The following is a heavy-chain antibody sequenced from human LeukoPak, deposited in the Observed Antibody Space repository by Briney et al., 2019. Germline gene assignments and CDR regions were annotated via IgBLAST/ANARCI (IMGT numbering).Heavy chain of an antibody. CDR2: ISYDGSNK. D-gene: IGHD2-2*01. V-gene: IGHV3-30*03. CDR3: ASSYCSSTSCSHDAFDI. CDR1: GFTFSSYG. J-gene: IGHJ3*02. Sequence: PGRSLRLSCAASGFTFSSYGMHWVRQAPGKGLEWVAVISYDGSNKYYADSVKGRFTISRDNSKNTLYLQMNSLRAEDTAVHYCASSYCSSTSCSHDAFDIWGQGTMVTVSS.